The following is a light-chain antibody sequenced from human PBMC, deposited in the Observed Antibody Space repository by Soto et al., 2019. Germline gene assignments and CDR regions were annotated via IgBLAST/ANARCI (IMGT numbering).Light chain of an antibody. CDR1: SSNIGSNT. V-gene: IGLV1-44*01. Sequence: QSVLTQPPSASGTPGQRVTISCSGSSSNIGSNTVNWYQQLPGTAPKFRIYKNNQRPSGVPDRFSGSKSVTSASLAISGLQSEDEADYYCAAWDDSLNGVLFGGGTKLTVL. CDR2: KNN. J-gene: IGLJ2*01. CDR3: AAWDDSLNGVL.